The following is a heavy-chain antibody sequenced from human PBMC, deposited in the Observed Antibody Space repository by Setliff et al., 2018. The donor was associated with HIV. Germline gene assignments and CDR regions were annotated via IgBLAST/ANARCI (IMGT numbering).Heavy chain of an antibody. Sequence: PSETLSLTCTVSGGSISSGDYYWTWIRQPPGEGLEWIGYIFYSGSTYYNPSLKSRVTISVDTSKNQFSLKLISVTAADTALYYCARDGRDGSGYRTFDYWGRGTLVTVSS. CDR3: ARDGRDGSGYRTFDY. CDR1: GGSISSGDYY. D-gene: IGHD3-22*01. V-gene: IGHV4-30-4*08. CDR2: IFYSGST. J-gene: IGHJ4*02.